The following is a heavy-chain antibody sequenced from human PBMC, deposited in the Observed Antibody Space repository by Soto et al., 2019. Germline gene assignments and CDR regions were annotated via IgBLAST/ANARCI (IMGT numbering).Heavy chain of an antibody. D-gene: IGHD3-9*01. Sequence: QVQLVESGGGVVQPGRSLRLSCAASGFTFSSCGMHWVRQAPGKGLEWVAVISYDGSNKYSADSVKGRFTISGDNSKKTVYLQMNILRSQCKVVYNCAKDPFRLQGNDVLRYFDWVGNFDYWGKIQLVT. CDR1: GFTFSSCG. V-gene: IGHV3-30*18. CDR2: ISYDGSNK. J-gene: IGHJ4*02. CDR3: AKDPFRLQGNDVLRYFDWVGNFDY.